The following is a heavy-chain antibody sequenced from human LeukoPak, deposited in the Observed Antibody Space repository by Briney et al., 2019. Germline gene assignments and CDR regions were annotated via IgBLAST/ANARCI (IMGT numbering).Heavy chain of an antibody. D-gene: IGHD7-27*01. V-gene: IGHV4-61*02. J-gene: IGHJ4*02. Sequence: PSQTLSLTCIVSGNSISSGNNFWNWIRQPAGKGLEWIGRMYTSGSTNYNPSLESRVTISIDTSKNQFSLKLSSVTAADTAVYYCARALPGHKDLFDYWGQGTLVTVSS. CDR2: MYTSGST. CDR1: GNSISSGNNF. CDR3: ARALPGHKDLFDY.